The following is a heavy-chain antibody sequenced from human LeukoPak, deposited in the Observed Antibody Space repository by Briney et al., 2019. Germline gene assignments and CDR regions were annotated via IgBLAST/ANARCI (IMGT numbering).Heavy chain of an antibody. V-gene: IGHV3-30*18. CDR3: AKDRGYSHGFDY. D-gene: IGHD5-18*01. CDR1: GFTFSSYG. CDR2: ISYDGRNK. Sequence: GRSLRLSCAASGFTFSSYGMHWVRQAPGKGLEWVAAISYDGRNKEYVDSVKGRFTIPRDNSKNTLYLQMNSLRAEDTAVYNCAKDRGYSHGFDYWGQGTLVTVSS. J-gene: IGHJ4*02.